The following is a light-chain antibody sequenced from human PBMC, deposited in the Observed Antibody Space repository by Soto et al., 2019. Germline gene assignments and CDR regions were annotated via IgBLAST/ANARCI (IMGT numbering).Light chain of an antibody. Sequence: QSVLTQPASVSGSPGQSITISCTGTSSDVGGYNYVSWYQQHPGXAPXXMIXDVSNRXXXXXXXXXGSXSGNXXSXTIXXXXXXXXXXXYCXSYTSSSTLRVFGGGTKLTVL. V-gene: IGLV2-14*01. J-gene: IGLJ2*01. CDR2: DVS. CDR3: XSYTSSSTLRV. CDR1: SSDVGGYNY.